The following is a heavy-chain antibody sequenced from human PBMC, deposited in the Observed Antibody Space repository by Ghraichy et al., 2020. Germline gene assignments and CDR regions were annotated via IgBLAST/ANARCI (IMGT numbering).Heavy chain of an antibody. Sequence: SQTLSLTCTVSGGSINSSSYYWGWIRQPPGKGLEWIGSIYYSGSTYYNPSLKSRVTISVDTSKNQFSLKLSSVTAANTAVYYCAEHKRPPKKYNWFDPWGQGTLVTVSS. J-gene: IGHJ5*02. V-gene: IGHV4-39*01. CDR1: GGSINSSSYY. CDR2: IYYSGST. CDR3: AEHKRPPKKYNWFDP.